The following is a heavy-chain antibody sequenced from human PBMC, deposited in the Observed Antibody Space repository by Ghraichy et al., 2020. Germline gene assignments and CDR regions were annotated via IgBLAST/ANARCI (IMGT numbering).Heavy chain of an antibody. D-gene: IGHD6-6*01. CDR1: GGTFSSYA. J-gene: IGHJ6*03. CDR3: ASRRRSSSSDYYYYYYMDV. Sequence: SVKVSCKASGGTFSSYAISWVRQAPGQGLEWMGRIIPILGIANYAQKFQGRVTITADKSTSTAYMELSSLRSEDTAVYYCASRRRSSSSDYYYYYYMDVWGKGTTVTVSS. V-gene: IGHV1-69*04. CDR2: IIPILGIA.